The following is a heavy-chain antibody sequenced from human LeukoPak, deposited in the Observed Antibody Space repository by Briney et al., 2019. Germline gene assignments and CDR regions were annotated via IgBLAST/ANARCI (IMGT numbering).Heavy chain of an antibody. CDR2: INQDGSEK. CDR3: ARGPLRTDVY. CDR1: GFTFSNYW. D-gene: IGHD2-8*01. J-gene: IGHJ4*02. Sequence: GGSLRLSCAASGFTFSNYWMNWVRQAPGKGLEWVANINQDGSEKYYVDSVKGRFTVSRDNAKNSLYLQMNSLRAEDTAVYYCARGPLRTDVYWGQGTLVTVSS. V-gene: IGHV3-7*05.